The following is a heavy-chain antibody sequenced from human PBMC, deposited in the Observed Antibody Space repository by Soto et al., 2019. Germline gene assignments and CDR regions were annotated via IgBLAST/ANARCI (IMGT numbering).Heavy chain of an antibody. CDR1: GYSFSNYW. J-gene: IGHJ6*02. CDR3: AGGGVRGVVTRTRDYYGMDV. V-gene: IGHV5-51*01. Sequence: GESLKISCAASGYSFSNYWIGWVRQMPGKGLESMGIIYPGDSDTRYSPSFQGQVTISADKSISTAYLQWSSLKASDTAMYYCAGGGVRGVVTRTRDYYGMDVWGQGTTVTVSS. CDR2: IYPGDSDT. D-gene: IGHD3-10*01.